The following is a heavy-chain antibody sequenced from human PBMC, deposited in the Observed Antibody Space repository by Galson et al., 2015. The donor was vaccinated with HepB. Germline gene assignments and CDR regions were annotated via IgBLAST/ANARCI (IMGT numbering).Heavy chain of an antibody. J-gene: IGHJ4*02. Sequence: SLRLSCAASGFTFSDYGMTWVRQAPGKGLEWVSSISSSSSYKYYADSVKGRFTISRDNSKNTLYLQMNSLRAEDTAVYYCAKANCGGDCATRYWGQGILVTVSS. CDR3: AKANCGGDCATRY. CDR1: GFTFSDYG. CDR2: ISSSSSYK. D-gene: IGHD2-21*02. V-gene: IGHV3-21*01.